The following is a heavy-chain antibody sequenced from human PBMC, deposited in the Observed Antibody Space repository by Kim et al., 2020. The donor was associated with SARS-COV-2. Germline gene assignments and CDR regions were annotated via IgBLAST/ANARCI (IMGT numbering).Heavy chain of an antibody. CDR2: INYRGNT. CDR1: GGSISGYY. J-gene: IGHJ3*01. CDR3: GRHNPSARGPFLV. D-gene: IGHD3-16*01. Sequence: SETLSLTCTVSGGSISGYYWSWIRQAPGMELEWIGYINYRGNTDNNPSLKGRVTISLDTPRNQFSLRLASVTAADTAAFYCGRHNPSARGPFLVWAQGT. V-gene: IGHV4-59*08.